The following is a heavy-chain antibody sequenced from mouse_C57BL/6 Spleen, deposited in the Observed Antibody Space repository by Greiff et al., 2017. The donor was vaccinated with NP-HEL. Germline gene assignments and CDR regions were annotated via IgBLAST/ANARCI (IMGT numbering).Heavy chain of an antibody. Sequence: EVNVVESGGGLVKPGGSLKLSCAASGFTFSDYGMHWVRQAPEKGLEWVAYISSGSSTIYYADTVKGRFTISRDNAKNTLFLQMTSLRSEDTAMYYCARENYGNSPSAMDYWGHGTSVTVSS. CDR1: GFTFSDYG. V-gene: IGHV5-17*01. CDR2: ISSGSSTI. J-gene: IGHJ4*01. D-gene: IGHD2-1*01. CDR3: ARENYGNSPSAMDY.